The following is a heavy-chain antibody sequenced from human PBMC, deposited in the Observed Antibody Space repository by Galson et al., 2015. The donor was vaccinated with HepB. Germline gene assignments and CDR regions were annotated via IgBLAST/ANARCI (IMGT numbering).Heavy chain of an antibody. CDR2: ISSSSSTI. CDR3: ARDSSDYYDFWSGYYND. CDR1: GFTFSSYS. Sequence: SLRLSCAASGFTFSSYSMNWVRQAPGKGLEWVSYISSSSSTIYYADSVKGRFTISRDNAKNSLYLQMNSLRAEDTAVYYCARDSSDYYDFWSGYYNDWGQGTLVTVSS. D-gene: IGHD3-3*01. J-gene: IGHJ4*02. V-gene: IGHV3-48*01.